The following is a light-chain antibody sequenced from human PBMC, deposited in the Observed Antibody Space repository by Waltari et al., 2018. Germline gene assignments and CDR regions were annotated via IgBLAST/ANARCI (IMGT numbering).Light chain of an antibody. Sequence: SSELTQDPAVSVAMGQTVRITCQGDSLSSYYASWYQQRPGHAPILVIYDKNNRPSGVPDRFSGSSSHNTGSLTITGAQAEDEASYYCHSRDASGVAGSFGGGTKLTVL. CDR3: HSRDASGVAGS. CDR1: SLSSYY. J-gene: IGLJ2*01. V-gene: IGLV3-19*01. CDR2: DKN.